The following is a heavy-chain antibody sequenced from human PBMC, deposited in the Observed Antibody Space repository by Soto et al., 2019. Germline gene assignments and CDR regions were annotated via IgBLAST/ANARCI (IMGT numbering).Heavy chain of an antibody. CDR1: GGSFSGYY. CDR3: ARARRNYGSGSYSP. J-gene: IGHJ5*02. Sequence: PSETLSLTCAVYGGSFSGYYWSWIRQPPGKGLEWIGEINHSGSTNYNPSLKSRVTISVDTSKNQFSLKLSSVTAADTAVYYCARARRNYGSGSYSPWGQGTLVTVSS. V-gene: IGHV4-34*01. D-gene: IGHD3-10*01. CDR2: INHSGST.